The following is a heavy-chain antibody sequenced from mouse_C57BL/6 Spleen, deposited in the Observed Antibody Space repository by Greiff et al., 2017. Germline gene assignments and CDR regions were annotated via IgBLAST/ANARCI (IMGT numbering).Heavy chain of an antibody. V-gene: IGHV5-4*01. Sequence: EVKLVESGGGLVKPGGSLKLSCAASGFTFSSYAMSWVRQTPEKRLEWVATISDGGSYTYYPDKVKGRFTISRDNAKNNLYLQMSHLKAENTAMYYCARDPYGNYGWYFDVWGTGTTVTVSS. D-gene: IGHD2-1*01. J-gene: IGHJ1*03. CDR3: ARDPYGNYGWYFDV. CDR1: GFTFSSYA. CDR2: ISDGGSYT.